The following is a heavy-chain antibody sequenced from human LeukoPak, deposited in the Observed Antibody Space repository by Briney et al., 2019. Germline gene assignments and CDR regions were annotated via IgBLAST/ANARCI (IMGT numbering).Heavy chain of an antibody. V-gene: IGHV3-48*01. D-gene: IGHD3-10*01. Sequence: GGSLRLSCAASGFTFSNYNMNWVRQAPGKGLEWVSYISTSTATKHYAETVEGRFTISRDNAKNLLYLQMNSLRAEDTAVYYCAKVGLGDPFDYWGQGTLVTVSS. J-gene: IGHJ4*02. CDR2: ISTSTATK. CDR3: AKVGLGDPFDY. CDR1: GFTFSNYN.